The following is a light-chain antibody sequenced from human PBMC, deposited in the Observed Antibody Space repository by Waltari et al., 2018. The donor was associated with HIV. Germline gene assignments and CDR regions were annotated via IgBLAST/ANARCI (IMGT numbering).Light chain of an antibody. CDR2: STN. CDR3: VLYMGSGIWV. V-gene: IGLV8-61*01. J-gene: IGLJ3*02. CDR1: SGPVSTSSY. Sequence: QTVVTQEQSFSVSPGGTVTPTCGLSSGPVSTSSYPSWYQQTPGQAPRTLIYSTNPRSSGVPDRFSGSILGNKAALTITGAQADDESDYYCVLYMGSGIWVFGGGTKLTVL.